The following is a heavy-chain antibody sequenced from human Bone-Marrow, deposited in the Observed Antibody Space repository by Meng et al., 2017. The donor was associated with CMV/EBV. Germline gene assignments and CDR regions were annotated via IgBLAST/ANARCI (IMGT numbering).Heavy chain of an antibody. CDR2: IRFDGTNK. Sequence: GGSLRPSCAASGFTSSSYAMHWVRQAPGKGLEWVANIRFDGTNKYHADSVKGRFTISRDNSKNTLYLQMNSLRAEDTAVYYCAKRGDSSGTYAMDVWGQGTTVTVSS. CDR1: GFTSSSYA. J-gene: IGHJ6*02. D-gene: IGHD3-22*01. CDR3: AKRGDSSGTYAMDV. V-gene: IGHV3-30*02.